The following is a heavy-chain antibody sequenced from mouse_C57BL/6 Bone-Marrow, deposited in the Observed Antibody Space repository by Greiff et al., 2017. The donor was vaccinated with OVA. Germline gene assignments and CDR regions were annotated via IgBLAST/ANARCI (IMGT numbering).Heavy chain of an antibody. CDR2: IDPANGNT. V-gene: IGHV14-3*01. J-gene: IGHJ4*01. CDR3: ALNWDDYAMDY. Sequence: EVQLQQSVAELVRPGASVSLSCTVSGFSFTNTYMHWVHQRPEQGLEWIGRIDPANGNTKYAPKFQGKTTITANTTSNTAYLQISNTTAEDTAIYYCALNWDDYAMDYWGQGTSVTVSS. D-gene: IGHD4-1*01. CDR1: GFSFTNTY.